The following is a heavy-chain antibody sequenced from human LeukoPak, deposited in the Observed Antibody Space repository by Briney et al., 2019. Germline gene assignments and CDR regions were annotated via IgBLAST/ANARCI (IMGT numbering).Heavy chain of an antibody. CDR2: IYHSGST. CDR1: GDSISSSSSY. J-gene: IGHJ5*02. Sequence: SETLSLTCTVSGDSISSSSSYWGWIRQPPGKGLEWIGSIYHSGSTYYDPSLKSRVTISVDTSKNQFSLKLSSVTAADTAVYYCARGREVTVTTWFIVSWVGNWFDPWGQGTLVTVSS. CDR3: ARGREVTVTTWFIVSWVGNWFDP. D-gene: IGHD4-17*01. V-gene: IGHV4-39*07.